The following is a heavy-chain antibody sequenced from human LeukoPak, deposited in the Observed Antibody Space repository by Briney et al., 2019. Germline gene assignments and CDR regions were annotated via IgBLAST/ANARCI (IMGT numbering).Heavy chain of an antibody. V-gene: IGHV3-11*01. Sequence: PGGSLRLSCAASGFTLSDYYTSWIRQAPGKGLEWVSYFSTGGSIIYYADSVKGRFTISRDNSKNTLYLQMNSLRAEDTAVYYCAKRKDYYDSSGYYFSPFDYWGQGTLVTVSS. J-gene: IGHJ4*02. CDR3: AKRKDYYDSSGYYFSPFDY. CDR2: FSTGGSII. D-gene: IGHD3-22*01. CDR1: GFTLSDYY.